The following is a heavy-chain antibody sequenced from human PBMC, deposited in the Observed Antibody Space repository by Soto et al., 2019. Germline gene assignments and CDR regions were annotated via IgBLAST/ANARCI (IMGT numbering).Heavy chain of an antibody. J-gene: IGHJ4*02. Sequence: PGGSLRLSCAASGFSFSNYSMNWVRQAPGKGLEWLSCITRSSGNTYYEYSVRGRITISRDNSRNTLYLQLNSLRVDDTAVYYCASVSSSVLPPRWGQGTLVTVSS. CDR1: GFSFSNYS. CDR2: ITRSSGNT. V-gene: IGHV3-21*01. CDR3: ASVSSSVLPPR. D-gene: IGHD6-6*01.